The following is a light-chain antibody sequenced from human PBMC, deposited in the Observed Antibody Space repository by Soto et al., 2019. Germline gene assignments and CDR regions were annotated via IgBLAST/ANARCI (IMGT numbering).Light chain of an antibody. Sequence: QLVLTQPPSASGTPGQRVTMSCSGSSSNIASNTVNWYQQLPGTAPKLLIDSSNQRPSGVPDRFSGSKSGTSASLAISGLQSEDEADYYCAAWDDSLNGVVFGGGTKLTVL. J-gene: IGLJ2*01. CDR2: SSN. CDR3: AAWDDSLNGVV. V-gene: IGLV1-44*01. CDR1: SSNIASNT.